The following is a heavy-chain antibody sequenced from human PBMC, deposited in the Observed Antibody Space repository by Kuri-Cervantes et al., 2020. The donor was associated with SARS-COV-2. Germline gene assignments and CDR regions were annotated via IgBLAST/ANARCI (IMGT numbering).Heavy chain of an antibody. Sequence: GGSLRLSCKGSGYSFSNYWIGWVRQMPGKGLKWMGIIYPGDSDTRYSPSFQGQVTISADKSISTAHLQWSSLKASDTAMYYCARGGSVVVVAVPFDYWGQGTLVTVSS. CDR3: ARGGSVVVVAVPFDY. CDR1: GYSFSNYW. V-gene: IGHV5-51*01. D-gene: IGHD2-15*01. J-gene: IGHJ4*02. CDR2: IYPGDSDT.